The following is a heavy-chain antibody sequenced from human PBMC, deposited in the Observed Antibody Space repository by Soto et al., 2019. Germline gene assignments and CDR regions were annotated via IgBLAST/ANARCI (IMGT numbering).Heavy chain of an antibody. J-gene: IGHJ4*02. D-gene: IGHD5-18*01. CDR3: AAERGDTAATRFLVY. CDR1: GGSIRSGGYY. Sequence: QVRLQESGPGLVKPSQTLSLTCTVSGGSIRSGGYYWTWIHQHPEKGLEWIGFIYFDGGIYYNPSLKSRVTMSVDESNNQFSLRLTSVTAADTAVYYCAAERGDTAATRFLVYWGQGTLVTVSS. CDR2: IYFDGGI. V-gene: IGHV4-31*04.